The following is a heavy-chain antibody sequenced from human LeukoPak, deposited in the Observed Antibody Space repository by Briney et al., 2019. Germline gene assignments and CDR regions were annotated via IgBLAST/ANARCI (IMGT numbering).Heavy chain of an antibody. CDR2: INPSGGST. V-gene: IGHV1-46*01. J-gene: IGHJ6*02. CDR3: AESEYGLLSAGMDV. CDR1: GYTFTSYY. D-gene: IGHD4-17*01. Sequence: VASVKVSCKASGYTFTSYYMHWVRQAPGQGLERMGIINPSGGSTTYAQKFQGRVTMTRDTSTSTVYMEMSSLRSEDTAVYYCAESEYGLLSAGMDVWGQGTTVTVSS.